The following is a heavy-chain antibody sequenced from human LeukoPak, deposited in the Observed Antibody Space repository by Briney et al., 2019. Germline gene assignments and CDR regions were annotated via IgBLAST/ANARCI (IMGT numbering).Heavy chain of an antibody. V-gene: IGHV1-18*01. J-gene: IGHJ4*02. D-gene: IGHD6-19*01. CDR2: ISAYNGNT. Sequence: ASVKVSCKASGYTFTSYGISWVRQAAGQGLEWMGWISAYNGNTNYAQKLQGRVTMTTDTSTSTAYMELRSLRSDDTAVYYCARDRLVGGIAVAGIDYWGQGTLVTVSS. CDR3: ARDRLVGGIAVAGIDY. CDR1: GYTFTSYG.